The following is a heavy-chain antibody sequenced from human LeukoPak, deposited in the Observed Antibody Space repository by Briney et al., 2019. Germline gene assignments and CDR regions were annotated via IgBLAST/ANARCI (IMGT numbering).Heavy chain of an antibody. CDR2: IKHDGSEK. Sequence: NIKHDGSEKYCVDSVKGRFTISRDNAKNSLYLQVNSLRVEDTAVYYCARILVARPHYFDSWGQGTLVTVSS. CDR3: ARILVARPHYFDS. J-gene: IGHJ4*02. D-gene: IGHD6-6*01. V-gene: IGHV3-7*04.